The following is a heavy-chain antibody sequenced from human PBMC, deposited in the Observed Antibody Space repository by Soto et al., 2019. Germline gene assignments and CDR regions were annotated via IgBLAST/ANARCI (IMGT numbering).Heavy chain of an antibody. Sequence: PGGSLRLSCAASGFTFSDYYMTWIRQAPGKGLEWVSYSSSSGSTIYYADSVKGRFTISRDNAKNSLSLQMNSLRADDTAVYYCARGKSISFYYFHYGMDVWGQGTTVTVSS. V-gene: IGHV3-11*01. CDR2: SSSSGSTI. CDR3: ARGKSISFYYFHYGMDV. D-gene: IGHD3-3*02. J-gene: IGHJ6*02. CDR1: GFTFSDYY.